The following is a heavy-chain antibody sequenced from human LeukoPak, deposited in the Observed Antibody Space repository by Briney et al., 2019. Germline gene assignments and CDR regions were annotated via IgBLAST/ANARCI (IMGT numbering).Heavy chain of an antibody. V-gene: IGHV4-39*01. CDR2: IYYSGST. CDR1: GGSIGSSSYY. J-gene: IGHJ4*02. CDR3: ARLLTYYYDSSGYKRWAYYLDY. D-gene: IGHD3-22*01. Sequence: SETLSLTCTVSGGSIGSSSYYGGWIRQPPGKGLEWIGSIYYSGSTYYNPSLKSRVTISVDTSKNQFSLKLSSVTAADTAVYYCARLLTYYYDSSGYKRWAYYLDYWGQGTLVTVSS.